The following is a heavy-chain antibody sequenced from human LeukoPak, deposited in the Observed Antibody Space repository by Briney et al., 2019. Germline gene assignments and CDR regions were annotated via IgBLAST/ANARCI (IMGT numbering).Heavy chain of an antibody. V-gene: IGHV4-34*01. CDR1: GGSFSGYY. J-gene: IGHJ4*02. CDR2: INHSGST. CDR3: ARDCSSTSRCFDY. D-gene: IGHD2-2*01. Sequence: SETLSLTCAVYGGSFSGYYWSWIRQPPGKGLEWIGEINHSGSTNYNPSLKSRVTISVDTSKNQFSLKLSSVTAADTAVYYCARDCSSTSRCFDYWGQGTLVTVSS.